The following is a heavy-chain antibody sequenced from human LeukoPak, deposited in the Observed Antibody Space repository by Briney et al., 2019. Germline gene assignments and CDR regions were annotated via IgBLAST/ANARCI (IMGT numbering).Heavy chain of an antibody. CDR1: GGSVSSGNYY. J-gene: IGHJ3*02. Sequence: PSETLSLTCTVSGGSVSSGNYYWSWIRQPPGKGLEWIGDVYYSGSTNYNPSLKSRVTISVDTSKNQFSLKLCSVTTADTAVYYCARLYSSSWYKAFDIWGQGTMVTVSS. D-gene: IGHD6-13*01. V-gene: IGHV4-61*01. CDR2: VYYSGST. CDR3: ARLYSSSWYKAFDI.